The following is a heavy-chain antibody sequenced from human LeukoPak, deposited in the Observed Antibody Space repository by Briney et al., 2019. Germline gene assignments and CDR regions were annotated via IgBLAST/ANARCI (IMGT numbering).Heavy chain of an antibody. Sequence: PGGSLRLSRAASGFTFSRYWMAWVRQAPGKGLEWVANIRKDGSVINYLGSVKGRFTISRDNTKQSLYLQMNGLRAEDTAMYYCAKDENYCSSPVCYDVFDIWGQGTMVTVSS. J-gene: IGHJ3*02. CDR1: GFTFSRYW. V-gene: IGHV3-7*01. CDR3: AKDENYCSSPVCYDVFDI. D-gene: IGHD2-2*01. CDR2: IRKDGSVI.